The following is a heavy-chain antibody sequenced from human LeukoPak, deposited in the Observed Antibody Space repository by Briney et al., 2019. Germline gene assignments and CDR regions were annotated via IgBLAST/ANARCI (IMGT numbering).Heavy chain of an antibody. V-gene: IGHV3-23*01. J-gene: IGHJ4*02. CDR2: ISGSGGST. CDR1: GFTFSSYA. Sequence: GGSLRLSCAASGFTFSSYAVSWVRQAPGKGLEWVSAISGSGGSTYYADSVKGRFTISRDNSKNTLYLQMNSLRAEDTAVYYCARMIVVVTDYFDYWGQGTLVTVSS. D-gene: IGHD3-22*01. CDR3: ARMIVVVTDYFDY.